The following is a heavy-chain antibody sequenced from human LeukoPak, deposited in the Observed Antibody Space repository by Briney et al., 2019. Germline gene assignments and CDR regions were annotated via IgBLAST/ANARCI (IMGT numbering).Heavy chain of an antibody. CDR3: ARLSDWSPFDY. Sequence: PGGSLRLSCAASGFTFSSYAMHWVRQAPGKGLEWVAVISYDGSNKYYADSVKGRFTISRDNSKNTLYLQMNSLRAEDTAVYYCARLSDWSPFDYWGQGTLVTVSS. D-gene: IGHD3-9*01. V-gene: IGHV3-30-3*01. CDR1: GFTFSSYA. CDR2: ISYDGSNK. J-gene: IGHJ4*02.